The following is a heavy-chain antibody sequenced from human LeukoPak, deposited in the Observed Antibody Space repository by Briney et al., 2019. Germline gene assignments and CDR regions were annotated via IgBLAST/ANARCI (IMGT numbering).Heavy chain of an antibody. D-gene: IGHD5-18*01. Sequence: PGGSLRLSCAASGFTFSSYWMSWVRQAPGKGLEWVANIKQDGSETYYVDSVKGRFTISRDNAKNSLYLQMDSLRAEDTAVYYCAYSYGYAFDIWGQGTMVIVSA. CDR3: AYSYGYAFDI. CDR1: GFTFSSYW. CDR2: IKQDGSET. V-gene: IGHV3-7*03. J-gene: IGHJ3*02.